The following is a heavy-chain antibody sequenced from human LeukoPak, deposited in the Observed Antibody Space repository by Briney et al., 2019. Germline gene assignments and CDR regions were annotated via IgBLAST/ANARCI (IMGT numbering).Heavy chain of an antibody. CDR1: GGSFSDYD. V-gene: IGHV4-34*01. Sequence: SETLSLTCAVYGGSFSDYDWSWIRQPPGKGLEWIGEINQSGSTNCDPSLKSRVTISVDTSKNQFSLKLSSVTAADTAVYYCAREAATAGIVVWDYMDVWGKGTTVTVSS. J-gene: IGHJ6*03. D-gene: IGHD6-13*01. CDR3: AREAATAGIVVWDYMDV. CDR2: INQSGST.